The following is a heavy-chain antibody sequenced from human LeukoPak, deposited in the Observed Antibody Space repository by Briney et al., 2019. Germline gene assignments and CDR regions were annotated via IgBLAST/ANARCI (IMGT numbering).Heavy chain of an antibody. CDR1: GYTFTSYY. D-gene: IGHD3-10*01. Sequence: ASVKVSCKASGYTFTSYYMHWVRQAPGQGLEWMGIINPSGGSTSYAQKSQGRVTMTRDTSTSTVYMELSSLRSEDTAVYYCARDQGRYYGSGTRSNWFDPWGQGTLVTVSS. CDR3: ARDQGRYYGSGTRSNWFDP. CDR2: INPSGGST. J-gene: IGHJ5*02. V-gene: IGHV1-46*01.